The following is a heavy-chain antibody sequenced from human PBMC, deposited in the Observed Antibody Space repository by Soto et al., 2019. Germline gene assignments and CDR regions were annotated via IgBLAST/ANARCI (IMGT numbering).Heavy chain of an antibody. J-gene: IGHJ6*02. CDR2: INHSGST. Sequence: SETLSLTCAVYGGSFSGYYWSWIRQPPGKGLEWIGEINHSGSTNYNPSLKSRVTISVDTSKNQFSLKLGSVTAADTAVYYCARAKIISMDVWGQGTTVTVS. CDR3: ARAKIISMDV. CDR1: GGSFSGYY. V-gene: IGHV4-34*01.